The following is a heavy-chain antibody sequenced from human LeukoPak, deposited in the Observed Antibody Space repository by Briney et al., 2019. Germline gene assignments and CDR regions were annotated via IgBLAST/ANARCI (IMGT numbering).Heavy chain of an antibody. D-gene: IGHD3-10*01. CDR1: GFTFSSYW. J-gene: IGHJ4*02. CDR2: IKQDGNEK. V-gene: IGHV3-7*01. Sequence: GGSLRLSCAASGFTFSSYWMSWVRQAPGKGLEWVANIKQDGNEKYYADSVKGRFTISRDNVKNSLDLQMNSLRADDTAFYYCARDTLGEGEDANYAVYYFDFWGQGTVVTVSS. CDR3: ARDTLGEGEDANYAVYYFDF.